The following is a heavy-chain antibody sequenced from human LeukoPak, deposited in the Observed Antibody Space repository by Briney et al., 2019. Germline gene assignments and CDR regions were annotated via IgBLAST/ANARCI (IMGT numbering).Heavy chain of an antibody. D-gene: IGHD3-16*01. CDR1: GYTFTGYY. CDR2: INPNSGGT. V-gene: IGHV1-2*02. CDR3: ARDLPALGRWSWGSTLYYYYYGMDV. Sequence: ASVKVSCKASGYTFTGYYMHWVQQAPGQGLEWMGWINPNSGGTNYAQKFQGRVTMTRDTSISTAYMELSRLRSDDTAVYYCARDLPALGRWSWGSTLYYYYYGMDVWGQGTTVTVSS. J-gene: IGHJ6*02.